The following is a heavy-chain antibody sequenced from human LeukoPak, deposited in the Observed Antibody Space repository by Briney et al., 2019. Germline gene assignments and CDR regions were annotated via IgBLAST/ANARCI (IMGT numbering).Heavy chain of an antibody. CDR1: GGTFSSYA. CDR3: ARDQPGGLNVGWFDP. CDR2: IIPIFGTA. J-gene: IGHJ5*02. D-gene: IGHD1-1*01. Sequence: EASVKVSCKASGGTFSSYAISWVRQAPGQGLEWMGGIIPIFGTANYAQKFQGRVTITADKSTSTAYMELSSLRSEDTAVYYCARDQPGGLNVGWFDPWGQGTLVTVSS. V-gene: IGHV1-69*06.